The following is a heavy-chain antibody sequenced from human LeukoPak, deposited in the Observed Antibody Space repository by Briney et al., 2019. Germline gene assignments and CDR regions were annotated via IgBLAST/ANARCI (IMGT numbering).Heavy chain of an antibody. Sequence: SETLSLTCTVSGGSISSYYWSWIRQPAGKGLEWIGRIYTSGSTNYNPSLKSRVTISVDTSKNQFSLKLSSVTAADTAVYYCARDFITMVRGAPYGMDVWGKGTTVTVSS. CDR3: ARDFITMVRGAPYGMDV. CDR2: IYTSGST. V-gene: IGHV4-4*07. CDR1: GGSISSYY. D-gene: IGHD3-10*01. J-gene: IGHJ6*04.